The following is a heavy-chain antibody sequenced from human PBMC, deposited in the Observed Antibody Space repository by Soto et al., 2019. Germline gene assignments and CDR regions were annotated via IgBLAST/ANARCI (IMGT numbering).Heavy chain of an antibody. J-gene: IGHJ6*03. CDR1: GYTFTSYD. V-gene: IGHV1-8*01. CDR3: ARGPKDYGENYYYYYYMDV. D-gene: IGHD4-17*01. Sequence: ASVKVSCKASGYTFTSYDINWVRQATGQGLEWMGWMNPNSGNTGYAQKFQGRVTMTRNTSISTAYMELSSLRSEDTAVYYCARGPKDYGENYYYYYYMDVWGKGTTVTVSS. CDR2: MNPNSGNT.